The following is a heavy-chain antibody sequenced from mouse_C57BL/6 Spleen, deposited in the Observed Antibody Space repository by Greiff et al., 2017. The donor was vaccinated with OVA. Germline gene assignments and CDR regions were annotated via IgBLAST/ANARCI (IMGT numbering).Heavy chain of an antibody. Sequence: QVQLQQPGAELVKPGASVKMSCKASGYTFTSYWMTWVKQRPGQGLEWIGDIYPGSGSTNYNEKFKSKATLTVDTSSSTAYMQLSSLTSEDSAVYYGARPYGSSSGWYFDVWGTGTTVTVSS. J-gene: IGHJ1*03. CDR2: IYPGSGST. CDR3: ARPYGSSSGWYFDV. CDR1: GYTFTSYW. V-gene: IGHV1-55*01. D-gene: IGHD1-1*01.